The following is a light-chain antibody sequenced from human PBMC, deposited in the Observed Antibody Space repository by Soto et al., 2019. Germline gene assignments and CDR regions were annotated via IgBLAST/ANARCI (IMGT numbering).Light chain of an antibody. J-gene: IGLJ2*01. CDR2: DVD. Sequence: QSALTQPRSVSGSPGQSVTISCAGTSSDVGAYDYVSWYQQYPGKAPKFIISDVDKRPSGVPDRFSGSKSGNTASLTISGLQADDEADYYCCSFAGQDTLGIFGGGTKLTVL. V-gene: IGLV2-11*01. CDR3: CSFAGQDTLGI. CDR1: SSDVGAYDY.